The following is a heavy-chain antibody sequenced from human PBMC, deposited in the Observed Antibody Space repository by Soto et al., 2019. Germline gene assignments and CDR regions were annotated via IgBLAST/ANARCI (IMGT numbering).Heavy chain of an antibody. D-gene: IGHD4-4*01. CDR3: ARDGRVTTVRYYGMDV. Sequence: ASVKVSCKASGYTFTSYGISWVRQAPGQGLEWMGWISAYNGNTNYAQKLQDRVTMTTDTSTSTAYMELRSLRSDDTAVYYCARDGRVTTVRYYGMDVWGQGTTVTVSS. V-gene: IGHV1-18*04. J-gene: IGHJ6*02. CDR1: GYTFTSYG. CDR2: ISAYNGNT.